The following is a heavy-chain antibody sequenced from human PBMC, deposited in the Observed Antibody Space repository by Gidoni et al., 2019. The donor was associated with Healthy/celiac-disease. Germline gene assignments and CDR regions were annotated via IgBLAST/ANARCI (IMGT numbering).Heavy chain of an antibody. CDR3: AKDYSYCSSTSCFFDY. D-gene: IGHD2-2*01. CDR2: ISWDGGST. Sequence: EVQLVESGGVVVQPGGSLRLSCAASGFTFDDYTMHWVRQAPGKGLDWVSLISWDGGSTYYADSVKGRFTISRDNSKNSLFLQMNSLRTEDTALYYCAKDYSYCSSTSCFFDYWGQGTLVTVSS. CDR1: GFTFDDYT. J-gene: IGHJ4*02. V-gene: IGHV3-43*01.